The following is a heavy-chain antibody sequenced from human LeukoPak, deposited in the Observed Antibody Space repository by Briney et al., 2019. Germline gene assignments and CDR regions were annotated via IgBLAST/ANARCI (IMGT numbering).Heavy chain of an antibody. Sequence: PGGSLRLSCAASGFTFSSYAMSWVRQAPGKGLEWVSGTSGSGRSIHYADSVKGRFTISRDNSKNTLYLQMNSLRADDTAVYYCAKDMNSWSDGSGLGDYFDYWGQGTLVTVSS. CDR3: AKDMNSWSDGSGLGDYFDY. J-gene: IGHJ4*02. CDR2: TSGSGRSI. D-gene: IGHD6-19*01. V-gene: IGHV3-23*01. CDR1: GFTFSSYA.